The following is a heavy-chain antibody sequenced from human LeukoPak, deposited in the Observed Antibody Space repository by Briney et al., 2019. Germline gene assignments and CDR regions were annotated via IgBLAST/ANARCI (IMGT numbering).Heavy chain of an antibody. J-gene: IGHJ5*02. CDR3: ASGGYCSSGSCYPNWFDP. D-gene: IGHD2-15*01. V-gene: IGHV1-18*01. Sequence: ASVKVSCKASGYTFTSYGISWVRQAPGQGLKWMGWISAYNGNTNYAQKLQGRVTMTTDTSTSTAYMELRSLRSDDTAVYYCASGGYCSSGSCYPNWFDPWGQGTLVTVSS. CDR1: GYTFTSYG. CDR2: ISAYNGNT.